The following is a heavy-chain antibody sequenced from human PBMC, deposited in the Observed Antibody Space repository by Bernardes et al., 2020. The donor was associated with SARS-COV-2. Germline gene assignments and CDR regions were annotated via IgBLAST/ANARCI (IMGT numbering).Heavy chain of an antibody. D-gene: IGHD2-2*01. V-gene: IGHV3-48*04. Sequence: GGSLRLSCAASGFTFSSYSVNWVRQAPGEGLEWVSYISSSSSTIYYADSVKGRFTISRDNAKNSLYLQMNSLRAEDTAVYYCARTPQGLVVPAAYYYYYMDVWGKGTTVTVSS. CDR2: ISSSSSTI. J-gene: IGHJ6*03. CDR1: GFTFSSYS. CDR3: ARTPQGLVVPAAYYYYYMDV.